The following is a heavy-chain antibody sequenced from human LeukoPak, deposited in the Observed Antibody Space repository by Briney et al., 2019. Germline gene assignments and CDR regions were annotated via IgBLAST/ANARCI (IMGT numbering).Heavy chain of an antibody. V-gene: IGHV3-23*01. D-gene: IGHD1-7*01. J-gene: IGHJ4*02. CDR1: GFTFSSYA. CDR2: ISGSGGST. CDR3: ARMNYVSSGWGAPFDS. Sequence: GGSLRLSCAASGFTFSSYAMSWVRQAPGKGLEWVSAISGSGGSTYYADSVKGRFTISGDNAKNSLYLQMNSLRAEDTAVYYCARMNYVSSGWGAPFDSWGQGTLVTVSS.